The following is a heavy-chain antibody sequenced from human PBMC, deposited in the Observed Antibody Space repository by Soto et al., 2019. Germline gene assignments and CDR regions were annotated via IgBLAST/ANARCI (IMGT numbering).Heavy chain of an antibody. D-gene: IGHD2-2*01. Sequence: QVQLVQSGAEVKKPGASVKVSCKASGYTFTSYGISWVRQAPGQGLEWMGWISAYNGNTNYAQKLQGRVTMTTATAPRTGSTGLRGLRSDGPAVHYGAREALGYCSSTSFLRPRRFDYGGQGTLVTASS. CDR3: AREALGYCSSTSFLRPRRFDY. J-gene: IGHJ4*02. CDR2: ISAYNGNT. CDR1: GYTFTSYG. V-gene: IGHV1-18*01.